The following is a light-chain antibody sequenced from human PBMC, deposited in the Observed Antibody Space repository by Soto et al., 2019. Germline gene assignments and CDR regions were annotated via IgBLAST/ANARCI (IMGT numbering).Light chain of an antibody. CDR2: AAS. CDR3: QQVNSFPRT. J-gene: IGKJ3*01. Sequence: IPLTQSPSSLSASVGDRVTITCRASQGISNYLAWYQQKPGRAPKLLIYAASTLQNVVPSRFSGSGSGTDFTLTISSLQPEDFATYYCQQVNSFPRTFGPGTNVDIK. CDR1: QGISNY. V-gene: IGKV1-9*01.